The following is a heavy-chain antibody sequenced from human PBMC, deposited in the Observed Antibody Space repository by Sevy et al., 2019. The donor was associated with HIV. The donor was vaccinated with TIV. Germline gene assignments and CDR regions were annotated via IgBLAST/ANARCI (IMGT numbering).Heavy chain of an antibody. V-gene: IGHV3-15*01. CDR3: ATDPIIVLLMTDGKDV. CDR1: GFTFTYAW. CDR2: IKSRPDGGTT. Sequence: GGSLRLSCAASGFTFTYAWMSWVRQAPGKGLEWLGRIKSRPDGGTTDYAAPVKGRFTISRDDSKNTLFLQMNSFKMEETAVYYCATDPIIVLLMTDGKDVWGQGTTVTVSS. D-gene: IGHD2-8*01. J-gene: IGHJ6*02.